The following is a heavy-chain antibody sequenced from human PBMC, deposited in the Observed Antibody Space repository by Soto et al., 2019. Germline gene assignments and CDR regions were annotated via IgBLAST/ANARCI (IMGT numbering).Heavy chain of an antibody. CDR3: ARAYCSGGICYYYFDY. CDR2: IYYDGSNK. D-gene: IGHD2-15*01. V-gene: IGHV3-33*01. CDR1: GFTFSSYA. J-gene: IGHJ4*02. Sequence: PGGSLRLSCAASGFTFSSYAMHWVRQAPCKGLEWVAVIYYDGSNKYYVDSVKGRFTISRDNSKNTLYLQMNSLRAEDTAVYYCARAYCSGGICYYYFDYWGQGTLVTVSS.